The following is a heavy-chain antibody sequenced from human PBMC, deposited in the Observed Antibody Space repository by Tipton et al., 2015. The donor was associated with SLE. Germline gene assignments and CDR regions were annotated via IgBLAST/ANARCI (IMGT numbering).Heavy chain of an antibody. CDR1: GGSISSSSYY. Sequence: TLSLTCTVSGGSISSSSYYWGWIRQPPGKGLEWIGSIYYSGSTYYNPSLKSRVTISVDTSKNQFSLKLSSVTAADTAVYYCARGTPYYYDSSVYGNDAFDIWGQGPMVPVSS. CDR2: IYYSGST. V-gene: IGHV4-39*07. D-gene: IGHD3-22*01. J-gene: IGHJ3*02. CDR3: ARGTPYYYDSSVYGNDAFDI.